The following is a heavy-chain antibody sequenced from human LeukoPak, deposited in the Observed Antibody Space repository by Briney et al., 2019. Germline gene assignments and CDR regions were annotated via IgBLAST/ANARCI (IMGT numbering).Heavy chain of an antibody. V-gene: IGHV4-59*12. D-gene: IGHD6-19*01. CDR2: IYYSGST. Sequence: SETLSLTCTVSGGSISSYYWSWIRQPPGKGLEWIGYIYYSGSTNYNPSLKSRVTISVDTSKNQFSLKLGSVTAADTAVYYCARGPSYSSGWYRMWGQGTLVTVSS. J-gene: IGHJ4*02. CDR3: ARGPSYSSGWYRM. CDR1: GGSISSYY.